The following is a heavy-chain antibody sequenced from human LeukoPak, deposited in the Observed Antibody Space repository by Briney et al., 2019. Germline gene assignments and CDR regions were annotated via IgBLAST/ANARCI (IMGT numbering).Heavy chain of an antibody. CDR1: GYTFTSYA. CDR2: ISAYNGNT. CDR3: AGDRVVSVYYYGSGSYAYKDY. D-gene: IGHD3-10*01. J-gene: IGHJ4*02. Sequence: GASVKVSCKASGYTFTSYAMNWVRQAPGQGLEWMGWISAYNGNTNYAQKLQGRVTMTTDTSTSTAYMELRSLRSDDTAVYYCAGDRVVSVYYYGSGSYAYKDYWGQGTLVTVSS. V-gene: IGHV1-18*01.